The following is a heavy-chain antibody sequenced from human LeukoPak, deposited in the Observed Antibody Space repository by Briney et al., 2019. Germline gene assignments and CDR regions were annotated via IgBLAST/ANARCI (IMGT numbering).Heavy chain of an antibody. CDR1: GFTFSSYA. Sequence: GGSLRLSCAASGFTFSSYAMSWVRQAPGKGLEWVSAISGSGGSTYYADSVKGRFTISRDNSKITLYLQMNSLRAEDTAVYYCAKHTSRGFSIAVAGTIDYWGQGTLVTVSS. CDR2: ISGSGGST. CDR3: AKHTSRGFSIAVAGTIDY. V-gene: IGHV3-23*01. J-gene: IGHJ4*02. D-gene: IGHD6-19*01.